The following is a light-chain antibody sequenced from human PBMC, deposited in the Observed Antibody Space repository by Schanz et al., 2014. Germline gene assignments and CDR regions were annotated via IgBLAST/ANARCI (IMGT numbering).Light chain of an antibody. CDR2: DVN. V-gene: IGLV2-14*01. J-gene: IGLJ3*02. CDR1: SSDVGGSNY. Sequence: QSALTQPASVSGSPGQSITISCTGTSSDVGGSNYVSWYQQHPGGAPKLMIYDVNSRPSGASNRFSGSKSGNTASLTISGLQAEDEADYYCASYTSSTTLVFGGGTKVTVL. CDR3: ASYTSSTTLV.